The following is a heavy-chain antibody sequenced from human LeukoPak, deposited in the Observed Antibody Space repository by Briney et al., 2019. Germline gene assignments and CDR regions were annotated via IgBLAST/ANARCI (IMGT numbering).Heavy chain of an antibody. CDR1: GGSISSYY. D-gene: IGHD6-13*01. CDR2: IYYSGST. J-gene: IGHJ4*02. V-gene: IGHV4-59*08. CDR3: ARHGGVAAAHIDY. Sequence: SETLSLTCTVSGGSISSYYWSWIRQPPGKGLEWIGYIYYSGSTNYNPSLKSRVTISVDTSKNQFSLKLSSVTAADTAVYYCARHGGVAAAHIDYWGQGTLVTVSP.